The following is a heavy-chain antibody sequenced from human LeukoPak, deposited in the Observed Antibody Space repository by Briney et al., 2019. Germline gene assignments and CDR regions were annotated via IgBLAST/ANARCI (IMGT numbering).Heavy chain of an antibody. CDR1: GYTFTRFY. V-gene: IGHV1-46*01. J-gene: IGHJ4*02. D-gene: IGHD4-17*01. Sequence: ASVKVSCKASGYTFTRFYMHWVRQAPGEGLEWMGMINPSGGKTTYAQKFQGRFTVTSDTSTNTVYMHLCSLRSEDTAVYYCARLTVTPPFDYWGQGTLVTVSS. CDR3: ARLTVTPPFDY. CDR2: INPSGGKT.